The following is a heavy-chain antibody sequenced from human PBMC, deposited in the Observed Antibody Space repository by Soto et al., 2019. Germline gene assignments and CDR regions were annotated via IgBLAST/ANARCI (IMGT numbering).Heavy chain of an antibody. J-gene: IGHJ6*02. CDR3: ARLGGYCSTTGCYGYYAMDV. CDR2: IYYSGNT. Sequence: SETLSLTCTVSGGSISSYYWGWIRQPPGKGLEWIGSIYYSGNTYYNPSLKSRVTMSVDTSKNQFSLKLSSVTAADTAVYYCARLGGYCSTTGCYGYYAMDVWGQGTTVTVSS. V-gene: IGHV4-39*01. CDR1: GGSISSYY. D-gene: IGHD2-2*01.